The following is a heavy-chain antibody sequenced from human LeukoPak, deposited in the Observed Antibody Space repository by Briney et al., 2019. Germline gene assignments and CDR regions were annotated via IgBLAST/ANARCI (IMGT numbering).Heavy chain of an antibody. CDR2: MYPGDSDA. CDR3: ARGEITGTPVYC. CDR1: GYRFSNYW. Sequence: PGESLKISCKGSGYRFSNYWIGWVRQMPGRGLECMGIMYPGDSDARYSPSFQGQITMSADKSIDTAYLQWNSLKASDTAIYYCARGEITGTPVYCWGQGTVVTVSS. V-gene: IGHV5-51*01. D-gene: IGHD1-14*01. J-gene: IGHJ4*02.